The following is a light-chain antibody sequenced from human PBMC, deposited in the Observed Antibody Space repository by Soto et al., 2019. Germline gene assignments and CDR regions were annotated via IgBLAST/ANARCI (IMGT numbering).Light chain of an antibody. CDR3: QQYNSYPWT. Sequence: DIQMTQSPSTLSASVGDGVTITCRASQSISSWLAWYQQKPGKAPKLLIYKASSLESGVPSRFSGSGSGTEFTLTISSLQPDDFATYYCQQYNSYPWTSGQGTKVEIK. V-gene: IGKV1-5*03. J-gene: IGKJ1*01. CDR1: QSISSW. CDR2: KAS.